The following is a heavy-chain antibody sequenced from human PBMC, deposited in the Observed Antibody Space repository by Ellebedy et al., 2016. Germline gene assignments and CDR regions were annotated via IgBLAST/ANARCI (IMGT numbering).Heavy chain of an antibody. CDR3: ARGDGSGSLIDY. CDR2: INHSGST. V-gene: IGHV4-34*01. CDR1: GGSFSDYY. D-gene: IGHD3-10*01. Sequence: GSLRLXXAVYGGSFSDYYWSWIRQSPGKGLEWIGEINHSGSTMYNPSLKSRVTMSVDTSKIQFSLRLSSVTAADTAVYYCARGDGSGSLIDYWGQGTLVTVSS. J-gene: IGHJ4*02.